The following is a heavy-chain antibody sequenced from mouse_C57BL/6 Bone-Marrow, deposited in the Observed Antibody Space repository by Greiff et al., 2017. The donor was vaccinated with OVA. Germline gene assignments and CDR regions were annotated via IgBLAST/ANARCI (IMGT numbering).Heavy chain of an antibody. Sequence: EVKLVESGGDLVKPGGSLKLSCAASGFTFSSYGMSWVRQTPDKRLEWVATISSGGSYTYYPDSVKGRFTISRDNAKNTLYLQMSSLKSEDTAMYYCASFMTTVVEDWYFDVWGTGTTVTVSS. D-gene: IGHD1-1*01. V-gene: IGHV5-6*02. J-gene: IGHJ1*03. CDR3: ASFMTTVVEDWYFDV. CDR1: GFTFSSYG. CDR2: ISSGGSYT.